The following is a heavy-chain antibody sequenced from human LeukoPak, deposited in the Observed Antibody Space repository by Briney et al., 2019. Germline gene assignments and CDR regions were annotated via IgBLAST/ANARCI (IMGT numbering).Heavy chain of an antibody. CDR3: ARDTDSSGYPSLRY. V-gene: IGHV4-59*01. J-gene: IGHJ4*02. Sequence: SETLSLTCTVSGGSLSIYYWSWIRQPPGKGLEWIGYIYYSGSTNYNPSLKSRVTISVDTSKNQFSLKLSSVAAAVTAVYYSARDTDSSGYPSLRYWGQGTLVTVSS. D-gene: IGHD3-22*01. CDR1: GGSLSIYY. CDR2: IYYSGST.